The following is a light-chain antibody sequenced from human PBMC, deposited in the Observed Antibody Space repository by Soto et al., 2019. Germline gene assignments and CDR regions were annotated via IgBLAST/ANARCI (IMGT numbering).Light chain of an antibody. CDR3: SSYSSGSTLLL. CDR2: EVS. Sequence: QSALTQPPSASGSLGQSVTIPCTGTSSDVGDYNYVSWYQQHPGKVPKLMIYEVSKRPSGVPDRFSGSKSGNTASLTVSGLQAEDEADYYCSSYSSGSTLLLFGGGTKLTVL. J-gene: IGLJ2*01. CDR1: SSDVGDYNY. V-gene: IGLV2-8*01.